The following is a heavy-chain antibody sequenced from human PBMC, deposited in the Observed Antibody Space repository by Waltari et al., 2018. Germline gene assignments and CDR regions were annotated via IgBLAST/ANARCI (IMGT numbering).Heavy chain of an antibody. CDR1: GGSISIYY. CDR3: ARGASSSSWYLNNWFDP. V-gene: IGHV4-59*01. CDR2: IYYSGST. Sequence: QVQLQASGPGLVQPSETLSLTCTVSGGSISIYYWRWTRRPPGKGLEWIGYIYYSGSTNYNPSLKSRVTISVDTSKNQFSLKLSSVTAADTAVYYCARGASSSSWYLNNWFDPWGQGTLVTVSS. J-gene: IGHJ5*02. D-gene: IGHD6-13*01.